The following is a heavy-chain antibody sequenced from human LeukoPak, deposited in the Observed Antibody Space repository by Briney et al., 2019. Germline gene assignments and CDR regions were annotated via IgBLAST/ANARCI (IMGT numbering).Heavy chain of an antibody. J-gene: IGHJ3*02. CDR3: ACFGAAARGIYAFDI. V-gene: IGHV3-21*01. Sequence: PGGSLRLSCAASGFTFSSYSMNWVRQAPGKGLEWVSSISSSSSYIYYADSVKGRFTISRDNAKNSLYLQMNSLRAEDTAVYYCACFGAAARGIYAFDIWGQGTMVTVSS. D-gene: IGHD6-13*01. CDR2: ISSSSSYI. CDR1: GFTFSSYS.